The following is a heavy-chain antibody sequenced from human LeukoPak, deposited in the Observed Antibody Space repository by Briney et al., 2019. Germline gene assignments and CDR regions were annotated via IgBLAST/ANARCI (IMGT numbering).Heavy chain of an antibody. CDR3: ARARSARPFSPVDY. V-gene: IGHV3-21*01. D-gene: IGHD6-6*01. Sequence: PGGSLRLSCAASGFTFSSYSMNWVRQAPGKGLEWVSSISSSSSYIYYADSVKGRFTISRDSAKNTLYLQMNSLIAEDTAVYYCARARSARPFSPVDYWGQGTLVTVSS. CDR1: GFTFSSYS. J-gene: IGHJ4*02. CDR2: ISSSSSYI.